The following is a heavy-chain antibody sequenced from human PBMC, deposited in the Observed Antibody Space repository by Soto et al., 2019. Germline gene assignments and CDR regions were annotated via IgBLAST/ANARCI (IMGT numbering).Heavy chain of an antibody. CDR3: TTDRDYYGMDV. V-gene: IGHV3-15*01. J-gene: IGHJ6*02. Sequence: PGGSLRLSCGASGFTFSNAWMIWVRQAPGKGLEWVGRIKIKTDGGTTDYAAPVKGRFTISRDDSKNTLYLQMNSLKTEDTAVYYCTTDRDYYGMDVWGQGTTVTVSS. D-gene: IGHD3-10*01. CDR2: IKIKTDGGTT. CDR1: GFTFSNAW.